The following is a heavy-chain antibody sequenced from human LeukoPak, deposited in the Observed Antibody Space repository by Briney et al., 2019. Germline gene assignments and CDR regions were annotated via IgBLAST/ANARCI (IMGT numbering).Heavy chain of an antibody. J-gene: IGHJ4*02. Sequence: GGSLRLSCAASGFSISNDWMSWVRQAPGKGLEWVARVKSRSAGETTDYAAPVKGRFTISRDDSKNTLYPQMNSLKTEDTAVYYCTLIQGWGSGSYYRDFWGQGTLVTVSS. D-gene: IGHD3-10*01. CDR3: TLIQGWGSGSYYRDF. V-gene: IGHV3-15*01. CDR1: GFSISNDW. CDR2: VKSRSAGETT.